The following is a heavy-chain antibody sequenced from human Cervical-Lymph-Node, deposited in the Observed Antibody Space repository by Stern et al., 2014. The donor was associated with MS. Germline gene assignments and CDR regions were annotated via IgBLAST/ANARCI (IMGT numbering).Heavy chain of an antibody. CDR2: INPNSRDT. CDR1: GYTFTDFY. CDR3: ATPYSSGWSPDH. Sequence: VQLVESGAVVKKPGASVKVSCKASGYTFTDFYIHWVRQAPGQGLEWMGRINPNSRDTKFAQKFQGRVSLTRDTSINTAYMELTRLRSDDTAIYYCATPYSSGWSPDHWGQGTAVTVS. D-gene: IGHD6-19*01. J-gene: IGHJ5*02. V-gene: IGHV1-2*06.